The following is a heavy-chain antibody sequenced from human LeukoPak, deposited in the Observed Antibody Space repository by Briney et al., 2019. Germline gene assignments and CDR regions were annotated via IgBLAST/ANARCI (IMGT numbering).Heavy chain of an antibody. CDR1: GYTFTSYD. D-gene: IGHD2-8*01. V-gene: IGHV1-8*01. Sequence: ASVKVSCKASGYTFTSYDINWVRQATGQGLEWMGWMNPNSGNTGYAQKFQGRVTMTRNTSISTAYMELSSLRSEDTAVYYCARATHCTNGVCYEWFDPWGQGTLVTVSS. CDR3: ARATHCTNGVCYEWFDP. CDR2: MNPNSGNT. J-gene: IGHJ5*02.